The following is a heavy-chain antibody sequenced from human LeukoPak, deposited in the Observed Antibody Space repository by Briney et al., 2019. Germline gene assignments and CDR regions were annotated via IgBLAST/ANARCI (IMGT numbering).Heavy chain of an antibody. CDR2: ISYDGSNK. J-gene: IGHJ4*02. D-gene: IGHD3-16*01. CDR3: AAIMGDFDY. V-gene: IGHV3-30-3*01. CDR1: GFTFSSYA. Sequence: GGSLRLSCAASGFTFSSYAMHWVRQAPGKGLEWVAVISYDGSNKYYADSVKGRFTISRDNSKNTLYLQMNSLRAEDTAVYYCAAIMGDFDYWGQGTLVTVSS.